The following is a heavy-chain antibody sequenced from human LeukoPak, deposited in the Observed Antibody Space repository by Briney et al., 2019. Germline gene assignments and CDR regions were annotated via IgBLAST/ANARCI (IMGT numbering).Heavy chain of an antibody. D-gene: IGHD3-10*01. Sequence: GGSLRLSCAASGFTFSSYDMTWVRQAPGKGLEWVSYISNSGNTIYYADSVKGRFTISRDNSLYLQMNSLRAEDTAVYYCARSRSGTYYNADVWGKGTMVTISS. CDR1: GFTFSSYD. V-gene: IGHV3-48*03. CDR2: ISNSGNTI. CDR3: ARSRSGTYYNADV. J-gene: IGHJ6*04.